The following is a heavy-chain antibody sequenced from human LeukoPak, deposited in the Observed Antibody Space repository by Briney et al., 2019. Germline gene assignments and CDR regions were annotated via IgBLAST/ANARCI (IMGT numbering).Heavy chain of an antibody. Sequence: SETRSLTCTVSGVSISSSSYYWGWIRQPPGKGPEWIGSIYYSGSTYYNPSLRSRVNISVDTSKNQFSLKLSSVTAADTAVYYCASSVVVTADFDYWGQGTLVTVSS. CDR3: ASSVVVTADFDY. J-gene: IGHJ4*02. V-gene: IGHV4-39*01. CDR2: IYYSGST. D-gene: IGHD2-21*02. CDR1: GVSISSSSYY.